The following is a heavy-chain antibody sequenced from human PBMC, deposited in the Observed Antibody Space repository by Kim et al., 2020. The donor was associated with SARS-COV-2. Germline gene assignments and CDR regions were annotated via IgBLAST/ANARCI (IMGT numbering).Heavy chain of an antibody. J-gene: IGHJ3*01. Sequence: SETLSLTCTVSGYSISSAYFWAWVRQPPGKGLELIGSIRHSGSTYYNPSLKSRVTVSMDTSRNQFSLKLTSVTAADTAVCYCARDGSLGSGTYHGFDLWGQGTMVTVSS. CDR3: ARDGSLGSGTYHGFDL. CDR2: IRHSGST. D-gene: IGHD3-10*01. CDR1: GYSISSAYF. V-gene: IGHV4-38-2*02.